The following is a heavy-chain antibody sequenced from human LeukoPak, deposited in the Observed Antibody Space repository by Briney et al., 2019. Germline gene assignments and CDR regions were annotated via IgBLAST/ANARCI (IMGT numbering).Heavy chain of an antibody. CDR2: MHTSGST. CDR1: GGSISTGSYY. V-gene: IGHV4-61*02. CDR3: TRDNPGMTSTDT. J-gene: IGHJ4*02. Sequence: SETLSLTCTVSGGSISTGSYYWSWIRQPAGKGLEWIGRMHTSGSTNYNPSLNSRVTISVATSKNQFSLKLSSVTAADTAVYYCTRDNPGMTSTDTWGQGTLVTVSS. D-gene: IGHD1-1*01.